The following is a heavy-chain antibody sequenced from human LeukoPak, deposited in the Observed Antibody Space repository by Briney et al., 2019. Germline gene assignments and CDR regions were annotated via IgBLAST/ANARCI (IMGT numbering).Heavy chain of an antibody. CDR1: GLTGSHNY. J-gene: IGHJ5*02. CDR2: IHTSGDT. Sequence: GGSLRLSCAASGLTGSHNYVSWVRQAPGKGLEWVSAIHTSGDTCYADSVKGRFTISRDTSKNTLYLQINSLRVKDTAVYYCIVFGDSNHWGQGTLVTVSS. D-gene: IGHD4-17*01. CDR3: IVFGDSNH. V-gene: IGHV3-53*01.